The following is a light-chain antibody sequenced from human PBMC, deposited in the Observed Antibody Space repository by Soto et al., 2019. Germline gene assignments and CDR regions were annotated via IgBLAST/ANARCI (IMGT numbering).Light chain of an antibody. J-gene: IGKJ2*02. V-gene: IGKV3-11*01. CDR1: QSVGSY. CDR2: DAS. CDR3: QQRSNWPRGT. Sequence: EIVLTQSPATLSLSPGERATLACRASQSVGSYLAWYQHKPGQAPRLLIHDASNRATGIPARFSGSGSGTDFTLTISSLEPEDSEVYYCQQRSNWPRGTFGQGTKLEIK.